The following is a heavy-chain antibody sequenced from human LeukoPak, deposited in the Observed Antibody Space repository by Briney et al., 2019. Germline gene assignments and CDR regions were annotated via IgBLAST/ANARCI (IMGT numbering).Heavy chain of an antibody. CDR3: ARRYYDSSGYHFDY. D-gene: IGHD3-22*01. Sequence: SETLSLTCTVSGGSISSSSYYWGWIRQPPGKGLEWIGSIYYSGSTYYNPSLKSRVTISVDTSKNQFSLKLSSVTAADTAVYYCARRYYDSSGYHFDYWGQGTLVTVSS. CDR1: GGSISSSSYY. J-gene: IGHJ4*02. V-gene: IGHV4-39*01. CDR2: IYYSGST.